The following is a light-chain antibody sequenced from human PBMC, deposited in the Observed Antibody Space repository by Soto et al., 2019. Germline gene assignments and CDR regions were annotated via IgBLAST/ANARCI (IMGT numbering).Light chain of an antibody. Sequence: DIQMTQSPSSVSAAVGDRVTITCRASQGISSWLAWYQQKPGKGPKLQIYAASSLQSGAPSTFGGSGSGTDFTLTISTLQPEDFATYYCQPANSFPLTFGGGTKVEIK. V-gene: IGKV1-12*01. CDR2: AAS. CDR1: QGISSW. CDR3: QPANSFPLT. J-gene: IGKJ4*01.